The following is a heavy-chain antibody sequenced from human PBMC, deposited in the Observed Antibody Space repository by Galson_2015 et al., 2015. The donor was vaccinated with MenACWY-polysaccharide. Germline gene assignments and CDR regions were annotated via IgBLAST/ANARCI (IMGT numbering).Heavy chain of an antibody. Sequence: LRLSCAASGFTFRNYSMSWVRQAPGKGLEWVSTIGGSGSNTHYADSVKGRFTISRDNSKNTLSLQMNSLRAEDTAVYYCAKDSTDFWSVAGRFDHWGQGTLVTVSS. CDR3: AKDSTDFWSVAGRFDH. V-gene: IGHV3-23*01. J-gene: IGHJ5*02. D-gene: IGHD3-3*01. CDR2: IGGSGSNT. CDR1: GFTFRNYS.